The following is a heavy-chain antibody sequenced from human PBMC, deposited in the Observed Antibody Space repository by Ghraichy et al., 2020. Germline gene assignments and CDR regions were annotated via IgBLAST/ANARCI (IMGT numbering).Heavy chain of an antibody. J-gene: IGHJ5*02. CDR3: AKDVAPMIWDRFDP. CDR2: ISNSGSRT. D-gene: IGHD5-12*01. V-gene: IGHV3-23*01. Sequence: GGSLRLSCEASGFTFSTYAMSWVRQTPGKGLEWVSGISNSGSRTFYADAVKGRFTISRDNSKNTLFLQMNSLRADDTAVYSCAKDVAPMIWDRFDPWGQGTMVTVSS. CDR1: GFTFSTYA.